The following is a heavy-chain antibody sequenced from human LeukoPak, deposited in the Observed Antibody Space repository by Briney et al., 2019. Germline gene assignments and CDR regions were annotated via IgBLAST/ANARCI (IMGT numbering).Heavy chain of an antibody. V-gene: IGHV4-31*01. CDR3: ARGYCSSTSCNDY. J-gene: IGHJ4*02. CDR1: GDSNSSGGYY. D-gene: IGHD2-2*01. Sequence: SQPLSLTCTVSGDSNSSGGYYWRWIRQHPGKGLEWIGYIYYSGSTYYNPYLPSQLTISVDTSKIQFSLKLSSVTDADTAVYYCARGYCSSTSCNDYWGQGTLVTVSS. CDR2: IYYSGST.